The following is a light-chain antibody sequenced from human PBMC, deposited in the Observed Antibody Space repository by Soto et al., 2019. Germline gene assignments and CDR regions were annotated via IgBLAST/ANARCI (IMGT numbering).Light chain of an antibody. CDR3: QQYGSSPPYT. V-gene: IGKV3D-20*01. J-gene: IGKJ2*01. Sequence: EIVLTQSPATLSLSPGERATLSCGASQSVSNSYLAWYQQKPGLAPRLLIYDASSRATGIPDRFSGSGSGTDFTLTISRLEPEDFAVCYCQQYGSSPPYTFGQGTKLEIK. CDR1: QSVSNSY. CDR2: DAS.